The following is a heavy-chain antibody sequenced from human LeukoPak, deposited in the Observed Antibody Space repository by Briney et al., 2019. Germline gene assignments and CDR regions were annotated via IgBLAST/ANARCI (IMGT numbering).Heavy chain of an antibody. CDR1: GFTFSSYS. Sequence: GGSLRLSCAASGFTFSSYSMNWVRQAPGKGLEWVSSISSSSSYIYYADSVKGRFTISRDNAKNSLYLQMNSLGAEDTAVYYCARDFARSSGWSIWGQGTLVTVSS. J-gene: IGHJ4*02. D-gene: IGHD6-19*01. CDR3: ARDFARSSGWSI. CDR2: ISSSSSYI. V-gene: IGHV3-21*01.